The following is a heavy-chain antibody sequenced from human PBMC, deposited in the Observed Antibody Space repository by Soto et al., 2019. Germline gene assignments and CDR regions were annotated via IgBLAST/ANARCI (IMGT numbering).Heavy chain of an antibody. CDR1: GFSLSTRGEG. Sequence: QITLKESGPALVKPTQTLTLTCTFSGFSLSTRGEGVGWIRQPPGKALGWLAVIYWDVDKRFTPSLKRRLTVTQDTSNNQVVLTMTNMDPVDTATYYCVHAGGIRSCHLWGRGTLVTVSS. CDR2: IYWDVDK. CDR3: VHAGGIRSCHL. D-gene: IGHD3-16*01. V-gene: IGHV2-5*02. J-gene: IGHJ2*01.